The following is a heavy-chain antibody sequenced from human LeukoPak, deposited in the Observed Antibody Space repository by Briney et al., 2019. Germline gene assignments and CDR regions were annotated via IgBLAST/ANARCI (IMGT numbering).Heavy chain of an antibody. D-gene: IGHD3-10*01. J-gene: IGHJ6*04. Sequence: ASVKVSCKVSGNTLTELSMHWVRQVPGKGLEWMGGFDPEHGETIYAQKFQGRVTMTEDTSTDTAYMELSTLKSEDTAVYYCATEADGSLTVWGKGAMVTVSS. CDR3: ATEADGSLTV. CDR2: FDPEHGET. CDR1: GNTLTELS. V-gene: IGHV1-24*01.